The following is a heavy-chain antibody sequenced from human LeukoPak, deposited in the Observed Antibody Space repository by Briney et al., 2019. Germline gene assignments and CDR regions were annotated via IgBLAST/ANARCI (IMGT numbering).Heavy chain of an antibody. D-gene: IGHD3-10*01. CDR3: ARDRGQRNYYGMDV. Sequence: GGSLRLSCAASGLTFSDYYMSWIRQAPGKGLEWVSYISSSGSTIYYADSVKGRFTISRDNAKNSLYLQMNSLRAEDTAVYYRARDRGQRNYYGMDVWGQGTTVTVSS. J-gene: IGHJ6*02. CDR2: ISSSGSTI. CDR1: GLTFSDYY. V-gene: IGHV3-11*01.